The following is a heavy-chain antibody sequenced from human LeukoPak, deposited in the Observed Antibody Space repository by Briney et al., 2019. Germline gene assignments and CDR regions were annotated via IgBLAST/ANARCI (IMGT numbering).Heavy chain of an antibody. D-gene: IGHD3-22*01. Sequence: AGGSLRLSCAASGFTFSSYGMHWVRQAPGKGLEWVAVISYDGSNKYYADSVKGRFTISRDNSKNTLYLQMNSLRAEDTAVYYCAKDHSHYYYDSSGYYFDYWGQGTLVTVSS. CDR3: AKDHSHYYYDSSGYYFDY. CDR2: ISYDGSNK. V-gene: IGHV3-30*18. J-gene: IGHJ4*02. CDR1: GFTFSSYG.